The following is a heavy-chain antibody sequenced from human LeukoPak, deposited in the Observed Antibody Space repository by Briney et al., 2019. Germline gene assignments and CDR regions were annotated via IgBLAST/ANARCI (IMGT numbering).Heavy chain of an antibody. D-gene: IGHD3-16*01. J-gene: IGHJ5*02. CDR2: ISNSGSAI. Sequence: GGPLRLSCAASGFTFSSYEMNWVRQAPGKGLEWVSYISNSGSAIYYADSVKGRFTISRDNAKNSLYLQMNSLRAEDTAVYYCARGGNYGWNWFDPWGQGTLVTVSS. CDR3: ARGGNYGWNWFDP. V-gene: IGHV3-48*03. CDR1: GFTFSSYE.